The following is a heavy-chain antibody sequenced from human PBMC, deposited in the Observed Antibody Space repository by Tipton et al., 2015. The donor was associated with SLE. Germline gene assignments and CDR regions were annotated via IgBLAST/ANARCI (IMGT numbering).Heavy chain of an antibody. V-gene: IGHV3-13*04. D-gene: IGHD6-19*01. CDR1: GFTFSSYD. CDR2: IGTAGDT. J-gene: IGHJ6*02. CDR3: ARDRPIAVAGTGGMDV. Sequence: SLRLSCAASGFTFSSYDMHWVRQATGKGLEWVSAIGTAGDTYYPGSVKGRFTISRDNAKNSLYLQMNSLRAEDTAVYYCARDRPIAVAGTGGMDVWGQGTTGTIS.